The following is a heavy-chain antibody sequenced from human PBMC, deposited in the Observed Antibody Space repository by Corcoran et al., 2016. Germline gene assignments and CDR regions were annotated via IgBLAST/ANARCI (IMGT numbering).Heavy chain of an antibody. J-gene: IGHJ4*02. D-gene: IGHD6-19*01. Sequence: EVQLVESGGGLVQPGGSLRLSCAASGFTFGSYWMNWVRQAPGKGLEWVANINQDGSGQYDVDSVKGRCTMSRDNAKNSLFLQMTSLRADDTAVYYCARGAYSSGCDYWGQGTLVTVSS. CDR2: INQDGSGQ. CDR3: ARGAYSSGCDY. CDR1: GFTFGSYW. V-gene: IGHV3-7*03.